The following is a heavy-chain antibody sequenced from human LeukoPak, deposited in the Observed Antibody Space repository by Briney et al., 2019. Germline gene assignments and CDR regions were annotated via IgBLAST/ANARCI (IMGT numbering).Heavy chain of an antibody. D-gene: IGHD6-13*01. V-gene: IGHV1-2*04. CDR2: INPNCGGT. CDR1: GYTFTGYY. Sequence: ASVKVSCKASGYTFTGYYMHWVRQAPGQGLEWMGWINPNCGGTNYAQKFQGWVTMTRDTSISTAYMELSRLISDDTAVYYCARAPEQQLGIGLDYWGQGTLVTVSS. CDR3: ARAPEQQLGIGLDY. J-gene: IGHJ4*02.